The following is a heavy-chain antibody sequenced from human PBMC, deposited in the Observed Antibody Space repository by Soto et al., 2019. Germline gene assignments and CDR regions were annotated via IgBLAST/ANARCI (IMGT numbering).Heavy chain of an antibody. D-gene: IGHD2-8*01. CDR3: ARMHVVLMVYATGMDV. Sequence: SETLSLTCAVSGGSISSSNWWSWVRQPPGKGLEWIGEIYHSGSTNYNPSLKSRVTISVDKSKNQFSLKLSSVTAADTAVYYCARMHVVLMVYATGMDVWGQGTTVTVSS. V-gene: IGHV4-4*02. J-gene: IGHJ6*02. CDR1: GGSISSSNW. CDR2: IYHSGST.